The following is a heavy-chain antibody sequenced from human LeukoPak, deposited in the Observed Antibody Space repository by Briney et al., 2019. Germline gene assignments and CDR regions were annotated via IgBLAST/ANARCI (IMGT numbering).Heavy chain of an antibody. CDR2: IYPDDSET. CDR3: LTLTGIYLL. J-gene: IGHJ4*02. CDR1: GYSFAIHW. Sequence: GESLKISCKGSGYSFAIHWIGWVRQMPGKGLEHMGIIYPDDSETKYSPSFQGQVTISADKSISTAYLQWSSLKASDTAMYYCLTLTGIYLLWGQGTLVTVSS. D-gene: IGHD1-20*01. V-gene: IGHV5-51*01.